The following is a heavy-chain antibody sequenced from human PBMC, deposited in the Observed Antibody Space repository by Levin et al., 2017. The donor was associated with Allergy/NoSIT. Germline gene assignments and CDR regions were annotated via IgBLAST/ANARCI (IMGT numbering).Heavy chain of an antibody. V-gene: IGHV3-23*01. CDR3: AKEMTTVVPVFDY. J-gene: IGHJ4*02. Sequence: GESLKISCAASGFTFSNYAMSWVRQAPGKGLEWVPAFTNSGRTYYADSVKGRFTVSRDNSKNTLYLQMNSLRADDTAVYYCAKEMTTVVPVFDYWGQGTLVTVSS. D-gene: IGHD4-23*01. CDR2: FTNSGRT. CDR1: GFTFSNYA.